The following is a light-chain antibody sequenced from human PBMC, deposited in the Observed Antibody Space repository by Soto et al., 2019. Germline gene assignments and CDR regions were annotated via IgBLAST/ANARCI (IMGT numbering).Light chain of an antibody. J-gene: IGLJ1*01. CDR3: SSYAGDNIHYV. CDR2: DVN. Sequence: QSVLTQPPSASGSPGQSVTISCTGTSSDVGAYIFVSWYQQHPGKAPKLMVYDVNRRPPGVPDRFFGSKSGNTASLTVSGLQAEDEADYYCSSYAGDNIHYVFGTGTKLTVL. CDR1: SSDVGAYIF. V-gene: IGLV2-8*01.